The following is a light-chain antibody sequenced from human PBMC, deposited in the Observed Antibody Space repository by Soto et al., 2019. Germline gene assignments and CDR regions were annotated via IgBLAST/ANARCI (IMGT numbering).Light chain of an antibody. CDR1: QSVSSSY. Sequence: EIVLTQSPGTLSLSPGERATLSCRASQSVSSSYLAWYQQKPGQAPRLLIYGASSRATGIPDRFSGSGSGTDFTLTISRPEPEDFAVYYCQQYGRSPFTFGPGTKVDIK. J-gene: IGKJ3*01. V-gene: IGKV3-20*01. CDR3: QQYGRSPFT. CDR2: GAS.